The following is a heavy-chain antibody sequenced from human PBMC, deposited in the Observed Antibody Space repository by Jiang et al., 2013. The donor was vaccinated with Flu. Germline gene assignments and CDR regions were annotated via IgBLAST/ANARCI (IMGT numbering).Heavy chain of an antibody. Sequence: GAEVKKPGSSVKVSCKASGGTFSSYAISWVRQAPGQGLEWMGRIIPILGIANYAQKFQGRVTITADKSTSTAYMELSSLRSEDTAVYYCASPAITMIVVPWATWGQGTLVTVSS. J-gene: IGHJ4*02. D-gene: IGHD3-22*01. CDR3: ASPAITMIVVPWAT. V-gene: IGHV1-69*04. CDR1: GGTFSSYA. CDR2: IIPILGIA.